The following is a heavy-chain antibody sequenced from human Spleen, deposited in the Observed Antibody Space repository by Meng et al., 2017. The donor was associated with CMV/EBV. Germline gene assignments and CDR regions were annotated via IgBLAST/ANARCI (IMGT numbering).Heavy chain of an antibody. V-gene: IGHV4-39*01. J-gene: IGHJ6*02. CDR1: GGSVNSSSYY. CDR2: IYYSGST. Sequence: SETLSLTCTVSGGSVNSSSYYWGWIRQPPGKGLEWIGSIYYSGSTYYNPSLKSRVTISVDMSKNQFSLKLSSVTAADTAVYYCARRPIFGVVEHYGMDVWGQGTTVTVSS. CDR3: ARRPIFGVVEHYGMDV. D-gene: IGHD3-3*01.